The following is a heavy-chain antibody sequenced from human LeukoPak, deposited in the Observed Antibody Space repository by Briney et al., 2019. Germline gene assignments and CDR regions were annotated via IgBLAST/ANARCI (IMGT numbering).Heavy chain of an antibody. Sequence: HPGGSLRLSCAGSGDSWMHWVRPAPGKGLEWVSGISWNSGSIGYADSVKGRFTISRDNAKNSLYLQMNSLRAEDTTLYYCAKDSDRDSSGYFCLDYWGQGTLVTVSS. D-gene: IGHD3-22*01. J-gene: IGHJ4*02. CDR2: ISWNSGSI. CDR1: GDSW. CDR3: AKDSDRDSSGYFCLDY. V-gene: IGHV3-9*01.